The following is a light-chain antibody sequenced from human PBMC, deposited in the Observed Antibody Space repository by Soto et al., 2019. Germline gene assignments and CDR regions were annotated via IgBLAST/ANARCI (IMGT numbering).Light chain of an antibody. CDR3: QQRHMWPIT. Sequence: EVVLTQSPVPLSLSPGERATLSCRASQSFRGLLAWYQQKPGQAPRLLIYDAYNRATGIPPRFSGSGSGTAFTLTIGSLETEDSAVYYCQQRHMWPITFGQGTRLESK. V-gene: IGKV3-11*01. CDR2: DAY. CDR1: QSFRGL. J-gene: IGKJ5*01.